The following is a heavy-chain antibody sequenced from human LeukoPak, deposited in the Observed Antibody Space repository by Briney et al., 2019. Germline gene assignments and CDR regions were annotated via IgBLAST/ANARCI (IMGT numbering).Heavy chain of an antibody. CDR2: IYPGDSDT. D-gene: IGHD2-2*01. CDR3: ARSEVGYCSSTSCSLFDY. CDR1: GYSFTSYW. Sequence: GESLKISCKGSGYSFTSYWIGWVRQMPGKGLEWMGIIYPGDSDTRYSPSFQGQVTISADKSISTAYLQWSSLKASDTAMYCCARSEVGYCSSTSCSLFDYWGQGTLVTVSS. V-gene: IGHV5-51*01. J-gene: IGHJ4*02.